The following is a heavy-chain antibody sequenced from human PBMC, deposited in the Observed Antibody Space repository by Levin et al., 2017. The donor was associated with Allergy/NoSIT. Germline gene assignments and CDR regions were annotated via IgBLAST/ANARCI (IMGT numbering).Heavy chain of an antibody. J-gene: IGHJ3*02. CDR3: ARHYGGNSFRFRAFDI. Sequence: ASVKVSCKGSGYSFTNYWITWVRQMPGKGLEWMGRIDPSDSYTDYSPSFQGHVTISGDKSISTAYLQWSSLKASDTAIYYCARHYGGNSFRFRAFDIWGQGTMVTVPS. D-gene: IGHD4-23*01. CDR2: IDPSDSYT. CDR1: GYSFTNYW. V-gene: IGHV5-10-1*01.